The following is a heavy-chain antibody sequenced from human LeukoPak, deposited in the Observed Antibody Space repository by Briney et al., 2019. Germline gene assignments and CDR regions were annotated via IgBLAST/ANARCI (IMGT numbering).Heavy chain of an antibody. CDR3: ARAARYSGYDGLLKRYYFDY. CDR2: IYHSGGT. D-gene: IGHD5-12*01. V-gene: IGHV4-38-2*01. J-gene: IGHJ4*02. CDR1: GYSISSGYY. Sequence: PSETLSLTCAVSGYSISSGYYWGWIRQPPGKGLEWIGSIYHSGGTYYNPSLKSRVTISVDTSKNQFSLKLSSVTAADTAVYYCARAARYSGYDGLLKRYYFDYWGQGTLVTVSS.